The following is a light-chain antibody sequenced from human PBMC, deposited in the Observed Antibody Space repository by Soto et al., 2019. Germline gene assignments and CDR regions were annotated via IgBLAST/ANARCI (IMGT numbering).Light chain of an antibody. J-gene: IGKJ5*01. Sequence: EIVLTQSPATLSLSPGERATLSCSASQSVSSYLAWYQQKPGQAPRLLIYDASNRATGIPVRFSGSGSGTDFTLTISSLEPEDFAVYYCQQRSNWPITFGQGTRLEIK. V-gene: IGKV3-11*01. CDR3: QQRSNWPIT. CDR1: QSVSSY. CDR2: DAS.